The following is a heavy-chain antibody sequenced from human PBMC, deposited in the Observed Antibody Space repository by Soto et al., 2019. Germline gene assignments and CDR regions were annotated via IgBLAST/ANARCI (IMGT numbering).Heavy chain of an antibody. J-gene: IGHJ4*02. Sequence: QVQLQESGPGLVKPSETLSLTCTVSGGSISSYYWSWIRQPPGKGLEWIGYIYYSGSTNYNPSLKSRVTISVDTSKNQFSLKLSSVTAADTAVYYCARVSGQLEFDYWGQGTLVTVSS. D-gene: IGHD6-13*01. CDR3: ARVSGQLEFDY. CDR1: GGSISSYY. V-gene: IGHV4-59*01. CDR2: IYYSGST.